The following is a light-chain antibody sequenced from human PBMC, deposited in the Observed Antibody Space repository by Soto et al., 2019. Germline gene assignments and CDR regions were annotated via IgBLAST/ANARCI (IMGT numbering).Light chain of an antibody. V-gene: IGKV1-27*01. J-gene: IGKJ4*02. CDR2: GAS. CDR3: QKYNSSPLT. CDR1: LPIRNN. Sequence: DIQMTQSPSTLSASVGDRATISCRASLPIRNNLAWYQQKPGQIPKLLIYGASTLQAGVPSRFSGGGSGTDFTLTISSLQPEDVAVYYCQKYNSSPLTFGGGTKVEIK.